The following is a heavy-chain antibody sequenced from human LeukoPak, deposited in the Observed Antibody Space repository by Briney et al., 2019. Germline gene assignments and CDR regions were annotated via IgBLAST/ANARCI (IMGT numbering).Heavy chain of an antibody. CDR3: ARSAGSGSYYNVYFQH. Sequence: SVKVSCKASGYTFTSYGISWVRQAPGQGLEWMGWISVYNGNTNSAQRLQGRVTMTTDTSTSTAYMELRSLRSDDTAVYYCARSAGSGSYYNVYFQHWGQGTLVTVSS. J-gene: IGHJ1*01. D-gene: IGHD3-10*01. CDR1: GYTFTSYG. CDR2: ISVYNGNT. V-gene: IGHV1-18*01.